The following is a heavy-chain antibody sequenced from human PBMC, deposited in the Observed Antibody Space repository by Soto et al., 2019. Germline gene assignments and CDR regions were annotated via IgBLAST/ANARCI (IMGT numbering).Heavy chain of an antibody. J-gene: IGHJ5*02. CDR2: IYYSGST. CDR3: ARVGITMVRGATNWFDP. CDR1: GGSISSYY. Sequence: SETLSLTCTVSGGSISSYYWSWIRQPPGKGLEWIGYIYYSGSTNYNPSLKSRVTISVDTSKNQFSLKLSSVTAADTAVYDCARVGITMVRGATNWFDPWGQGTLVTVSS. D-gene: IGHD3-10*01. V-gene: IGHV4-59*01.